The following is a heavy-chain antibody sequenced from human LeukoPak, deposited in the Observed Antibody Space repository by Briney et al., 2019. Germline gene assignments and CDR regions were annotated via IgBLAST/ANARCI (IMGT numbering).Heavy chain of an antibody. CDR1: GFTFSSYA. Sequence: LPGRSLRLSCAASGFTFSSYAMHWVRQAPDKGLEWVAVISYDGSNKYYADSVKGRFTISRDNSKNTLYLQMNRLRAEDTAVYYCAREIGTGSYYNVYYYGMDVRGKGTTVTVSS. CDR2: ISYDGSNK. CDR3: AREIGTGSYYNVYYYGMDV. J-gene: IGHJ6*04. V-gene: IGHV3-30*04. D-gene: IGHD3-10*01.